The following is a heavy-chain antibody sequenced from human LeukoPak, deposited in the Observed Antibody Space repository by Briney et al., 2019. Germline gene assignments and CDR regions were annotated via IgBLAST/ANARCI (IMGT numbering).Heavy chain of an antibody. J-gene: IGHJ6*03. Sequence: PSQTLSLTCALSGDIFPSNSAGWDWGRQSRSGGLEWLVRTYYRAKFYNDYAVAVKSRITFNPDTSKNQFSLQLNSVTPEHTALYYCSRAEAAAVQVFGFVYYYYYMDVWGKGTTVTISS. CDR1: GDIFPSNSAG. CDR3: SRAEAAAVQVFGFVYYYYYMDV. V-gene: IGHV6-1*01. CDR2: TYYRAKFYN. D-gene: IGHD6-13*01.